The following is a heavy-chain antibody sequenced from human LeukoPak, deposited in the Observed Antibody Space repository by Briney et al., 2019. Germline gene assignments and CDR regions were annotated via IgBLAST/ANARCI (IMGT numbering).Heavy chain of an antibody. CDR2: IYHSGST. Sequence: SETLSLTCTVSGYSISSGYYWGWIRQPPGKGLEWIGSIYHSGSTYYNPSFKSRVTISVDTSKNQFSLKLSSVTAADTAVYYCARELRFSFDYWGQGTLVTVSS. J-gene: IGHJ4*02. D-gene: IGHD3-3*01. CDR3: ARELRFSFDY. V-gene: IGHV4-38-2*02. CDR1: GYSISSGYY.